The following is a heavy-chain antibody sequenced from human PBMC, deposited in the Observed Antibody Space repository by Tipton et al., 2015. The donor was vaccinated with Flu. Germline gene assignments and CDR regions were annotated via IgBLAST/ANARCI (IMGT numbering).Heavy chain of an antibody. Sequence: TLSLTCTVSGYFISSGYYWGWIRQSPGTGLQWIATIIQSGNAYYNPSLRSRVTISVDTSKNQFSLRLTSVTAADTAVYYCARGSGSGTEMTFYVWGPGTVVTVSS. V-gene: IGHV4-38-2*02. CDR1: GYFISSGYY. D-gene: IGHD3-10*01. CDR3: ARGSGSGTEMTFYV. J-gene: IGHJ4*02. CDR2: IIQSGNA.